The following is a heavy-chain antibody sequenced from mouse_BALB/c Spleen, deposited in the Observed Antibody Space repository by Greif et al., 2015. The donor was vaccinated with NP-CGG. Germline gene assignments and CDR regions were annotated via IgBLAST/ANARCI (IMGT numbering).Heavy chain of an antibody. CDR2: ISSGSSTI. J-gene: IGHJ3*01. Sequence: EVQLVESGGGLVQPGGSRKLSCAASGFTFSSFGMHWVRQAPEKGLEWVAYISSGSSTIYYADTVKGRCTISRDNPKNTLFLQMTSLRSEDTAMYYCARGPRYRYDPAWFAYWGQGTLVTVSA. D-gene: IGHD2-14*01. CDR3: ARGPRYRYDPAWFAY. CDR1: GFTFSSFG. V-gene: IGHV5-17*02.